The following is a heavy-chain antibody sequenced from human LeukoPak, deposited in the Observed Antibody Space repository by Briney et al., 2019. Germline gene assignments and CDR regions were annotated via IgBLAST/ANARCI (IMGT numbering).Heavy chain of an antibody. CDR1: GLIVTSDN. J-gene: IGHJ4*02. Sequence: PGGSLRLSCATSGLIVTSDNMSWVRPAPGKGLEWVSLIKCDGTTDYADSVKGRFTISRDNSKNTLFIQVNSLRVEDTAVYYCARLRRGYWGRGTPVTVFS. V-gene: IGHV3-53*01. CDR2: IKCDGTT. CDR3: ARLRRGY.